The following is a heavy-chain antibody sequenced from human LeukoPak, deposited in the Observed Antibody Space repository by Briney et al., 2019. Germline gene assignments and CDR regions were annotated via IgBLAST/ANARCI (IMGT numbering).Heavy chain of an antibody. Sequence: GGSLRLSCAASGFTFSNYGMHWVRQAPGKGLEWVTFIRHEGTNKYYADSVKGRFAISRDNSKNTLYLQMNSLRAEDTAVYYCAKDGYYDILTGQPHYYYYYMDVWGKGTTVTISS. CDR2: IRHEGTNK. CDR1: GFTFSNYG. CDR3: AKDGYYDILTGQPHYYYYYMDV. D-gene: IGHD3-9*01. V-gene: IGHV3-30*02. J-gene: IGHJ6*03.